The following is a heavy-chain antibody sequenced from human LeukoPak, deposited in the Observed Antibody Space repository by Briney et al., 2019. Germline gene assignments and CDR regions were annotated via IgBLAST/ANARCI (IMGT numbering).Heavy chain of an antibody. Sequence: SETLSLTCTVSGYSISAGYHWGWIRLSPGKALECIANIYHNGVTYYNPSLKSRVSISVDTSKNQFSLSLTSLTAADTAVYYCARVDNGTADYWGQGTLVTVSS. CDR3: ARVDNGTADY. D-gene: IGHD1-7*01. CDR2: IYHNGVT. V-gene: IGHV4-38-2*02. J-gene: IGHJ4*02. CDR1: GYSISAGYH.